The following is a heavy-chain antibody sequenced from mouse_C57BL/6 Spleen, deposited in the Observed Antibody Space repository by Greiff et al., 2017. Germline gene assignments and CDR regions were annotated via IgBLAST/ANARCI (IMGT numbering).Heavy chain of an antibody. CDR3: ARGKGYDYAYAMDY. Sequence: QVQLQQSGPELVKPGASVKISCKASGYAFSSSWMNWVKQRPGQGLEWIGRIYPGDGDTNYNGKFKGKATLTADKSSSTAYMQLSSLTSEDSAVYCCARGKGYDYAYAMDYWGQGTSVTVSS. CDR1: GYAFSSSW. CDR2: IYPGDGDT. J-gene: IGHJ4*01. D-gene: IGHD2-4*01. V-gene: IGHV1-82*01.